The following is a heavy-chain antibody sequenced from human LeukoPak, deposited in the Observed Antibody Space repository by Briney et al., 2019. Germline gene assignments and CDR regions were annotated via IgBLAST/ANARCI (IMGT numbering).Heavy chain of an antibody. V-gene: IGHV3-9*01. J-gene: IGHJ4*02. Sequence: GGSLRLSCEASGFTFDDYGMHWVRQAPGKGLEWVSTISWNGASVGYVDSVKGRFTISRDNAKKTLYLQMNSLRPEDTALYYCAKDYGYSSSWYDYWGQGTLVTVSS. CDR3: AKDYGYSSSWYDY. CDR2: ISWNGASV. D-gene: IGHD6-13*01. CDR1: GFTFDDYG.